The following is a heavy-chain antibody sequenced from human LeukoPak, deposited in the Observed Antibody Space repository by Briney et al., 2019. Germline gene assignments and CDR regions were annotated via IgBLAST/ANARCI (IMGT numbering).Heavy chain of an antibody. CDR2: INPSGGST. CDR1: GYTFTSYY. CDR3: ARDRGIAAVPNDAFDI. Sequence: ASVKVSCKASGYTFTSYYMHWVRQAPGQGLEWMGIINPSGGSTSYAQKFQGRVTMTRDTSTSTVYMELSTLRSEDTAVYYCARDRGIAAVPNDAFDIWGQGTMVTVSS. V-gene: IGHV1-46*01. D-gene: IGHD6-13*01. J-gene: IGHJ3*02.